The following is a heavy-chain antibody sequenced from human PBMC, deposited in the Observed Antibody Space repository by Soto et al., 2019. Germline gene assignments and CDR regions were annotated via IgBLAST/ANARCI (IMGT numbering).Heavy chain of an antibody. CDR1: GFTFSSYA. V-gene: IGHV3-23*01. Sequence: GGSLRLSCAASGFTFSSYAMSWVRQAPGKGLEWVSAISGSGGSTYYADSVKGRFTISRDNSKNTLYLQMNSLRAEDTAVYYCAKDRHPIVPAADAFDIWGQGTMVTVSS. CDR3: AKDRHPIVPAADAFDI. CDR2: ISGSGGST. J-gene: IGHJ3*02. D-gene: IGHD2-2*01.